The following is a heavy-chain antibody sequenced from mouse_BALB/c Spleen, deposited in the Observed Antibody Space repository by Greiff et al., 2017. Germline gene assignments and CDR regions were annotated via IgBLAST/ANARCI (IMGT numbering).Heavy chain of an antibody. CDR1: GFTFSSYA. V-gene: IGHV5-9-4*01. J-gene: IGHJ3*01. Sequence: EVKLVESGGGLVKPGGSLKLSCAASGFTFSSYAMSWVRQSPEKRLEWVAEISSGGSYTYYPDTVTGRITIPRDNAKNTLYLEMSSLRSEDSAMYYCVRGGMYYDYSPFAYWGQGTLVTVSA. D-gene: IGHD2-4*01. CDR3: VRGGMYYDYSPFAY. CDR2: ISSGGSYT.